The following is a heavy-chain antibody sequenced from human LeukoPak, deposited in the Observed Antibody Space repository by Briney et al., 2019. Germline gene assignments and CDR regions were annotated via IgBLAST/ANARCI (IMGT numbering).Heavy chain of an antibody. J-gene: IGHJ4*02. CDR3: ARVSGWSKISY. D-gene: IGHD6-19*01. V-gene: IGHV3-53*01. CDR1: GFTVSSNY. CDR2: IYSGGST. Sequence: PGGSLRLSCAASGFTVSSNYMGWVRQAPGKGLEWVSVIYSGGSTYYADSVKGRFTISRDNSKNTLYLQMNSLRAEDTAVYYCARVSGWSKISYWGQGTLVTVSS.